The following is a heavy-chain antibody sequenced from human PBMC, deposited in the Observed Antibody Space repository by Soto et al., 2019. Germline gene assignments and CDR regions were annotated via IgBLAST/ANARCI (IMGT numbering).Heavy chain of an antibody. CDR3: ARISQYSSSWSRAFDI. CDR1: GYSFTSYW. V-gene: IGHV5-10-1*01. D-gene: IGHD6-13*01. CDR2: IDPSDSYT. Sequence: PGESLKISCKGSGYSFTSYWISWVRQMPGKGLEWMGRIDPSDSYTNYSPSFQGHVTISADKSISTAYLQWSSLKASDTAMYYCARISQYSSSWSRAFDIWGQGTMVTVSS. J-gene: IGHJ3*02.